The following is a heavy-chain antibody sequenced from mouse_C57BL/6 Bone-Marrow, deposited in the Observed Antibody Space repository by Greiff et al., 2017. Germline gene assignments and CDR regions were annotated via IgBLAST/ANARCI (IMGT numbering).Heavy chain of an antibody. CDR2: IDPSDSYT. Sequence: VQLQQPGAELVMPGASVKLSCKASGYTFTSYWMHWVKQRPGQGLEWIGEIDPSDSYTNYNQTFKGKSTLTVDKSSSTAYMHLSSLTSEYSAVYYCALSTVVDYYAMDYWDQGTSVTVSS. J-gene: IGHJ4*01. V-gene: IGHV1-69*01. CDR3: ALSTVVDYYAMDY. D-gene: IGHD1-1*01. CDR1: GYTFTSYW.